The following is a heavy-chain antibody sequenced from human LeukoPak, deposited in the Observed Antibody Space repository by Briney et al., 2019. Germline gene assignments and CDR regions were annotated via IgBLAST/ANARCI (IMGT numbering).Heavy chain of an antibody. V-gene: IGHV3-21*01. Sequence: PGGSLRLSCAASGFTFSSYGMHWVRQAPGKGLEWVSAISGSGVSTYYADSVKGRFTISRDNAKNSLYLQMNSLGAEDTAVYYCARSTVTTFTGWFDPWGQGTLVTVSS. D-gene: IGHD4-17*01. CDR1: GFTFSSYG. CDR2: ISGSGVST. J-gene: IGHJ5*02. CDR3: ARSTVTTFTGWFDP.